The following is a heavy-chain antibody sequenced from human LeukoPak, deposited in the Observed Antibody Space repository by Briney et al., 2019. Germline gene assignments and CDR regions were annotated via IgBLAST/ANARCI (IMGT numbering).Heavy chain of an antibody. CDR3: ARGVCFES. V-gene: IGHV4-61*02. CDR1: GGSISSGSYY. CDR2: IYTSGST. Sequence: PSETLPLTCTVSGGSISSGSYYWSWIRQPAGKGLEWIGRIYTSGSTNYNPSLKSRVTISVDTSKKQFSLKVTSVTAADTAVYYCARGVCFESWGQGTLVTVSS. J-gene: IGHJ5*01.